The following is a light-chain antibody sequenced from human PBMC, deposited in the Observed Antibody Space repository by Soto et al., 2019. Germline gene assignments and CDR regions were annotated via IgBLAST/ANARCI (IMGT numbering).Light chain of an antibody. V-gene: IGKV2-28*01. CDR2: LGS. CDR1: QSLLHSNGYNY. CDR3: MQALQTPLT. Sequence: DIVMTQSPLSLPVTPGEPASISCRSSQSLLHSNGYNYLDWYLQKPGQSPQLLIYLGSNRASGVPGRFSGSGSGTDFTLKISRVEAEDVGVYYYMQALQTPLTFGGGTKVEIK. J-gene: IGKJ4*01.